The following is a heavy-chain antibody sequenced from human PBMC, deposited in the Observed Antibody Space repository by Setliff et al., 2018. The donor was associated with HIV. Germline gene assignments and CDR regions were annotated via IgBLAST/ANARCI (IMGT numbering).Heavy chain of an antibody. CDR1: GGTFSSYA. J-gene: IGHJ4*02. CDR2: IIPIFGTA. Sequence: GASVKVSCKASGGTFSSYAISWVRQAPGQGLEWMGGIIPIFGTANYAQKFQGRVTITTDESRSIVYMEVSSLRSEDTAVYYCARVGGPYYDLLTGYYGAVDYWGQGTLVTVSS. V-gene: IGHV1-69*05. CDR3: ARVGGPYYDLLTGYYGAVDY. D-gene: IGHD3-9*01.